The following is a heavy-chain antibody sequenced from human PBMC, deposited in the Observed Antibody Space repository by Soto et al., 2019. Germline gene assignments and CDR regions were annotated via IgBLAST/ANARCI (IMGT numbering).Heavy chain of an antibody. CDR1: GFSLSNARMG. CDR3: ARMVVNYYDSSGYYRRFFDY. V-gene: IGHV2-26*01. J-gene: IGHJ4*02. CDR2: IFSNDEK. Sequence: QVTLKESGPVLVNPTETLTLTCTVSGFSLSNARMGVSWIRQPPGKALEWLAHIFSNDEKSYSTSLKSRLTISKDTPKSQVVLTMTNMDPVDTATYYCARMVVNYYDSSGYYRRFFDYWGQGTLVTVSS. D-gene: IGHD3-22*01.